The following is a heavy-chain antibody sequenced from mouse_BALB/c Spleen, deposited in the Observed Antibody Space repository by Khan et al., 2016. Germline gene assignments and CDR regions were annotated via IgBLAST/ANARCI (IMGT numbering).Heavy chain of an antibody. CDR3: TRSHGYYAMDY. CDR2: IHYSGGT. V-gene: IGHV3-1*02. CDR1: GYSITSGYS. J-gene: IGHJ4*01. Sequence: EVQLQESGPDLVKPSQSLSLTCTVTGYSITSGYSWHWIRQFPGNKLEWMGYIHYSGGTKYIPSLKSRISITRDTSKKQFFLQLNSVTPEDTATYYCTRSHGYYAMDYWGQGTSVTVSS.